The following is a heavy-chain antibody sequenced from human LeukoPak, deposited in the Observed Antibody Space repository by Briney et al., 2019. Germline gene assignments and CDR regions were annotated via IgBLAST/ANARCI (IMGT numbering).Heavy chain of an antibody. V-gene: IGHV3-11*05. D-gene: IGHD6-13*01. CDR3: AREDGYSSSWYSDY. CDR2: ISSTSIYT. Sequence: PGGSLRLSCAASGFTLSDYYMSWIRQAPGKGLECVSDISSTSIYTNYADSVKGRFTISSDNAKNSLYLQMNSLRAEDTAVYYCAREDGYSSSWYSDYWGQGTLVTVSS. CDR1: GFTLSDYY. J-gene: IGHJ4*02.